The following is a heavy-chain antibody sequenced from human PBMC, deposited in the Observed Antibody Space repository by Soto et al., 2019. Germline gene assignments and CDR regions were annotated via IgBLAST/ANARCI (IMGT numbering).Heavy chain of an antibody. CDR3: ARDRLTSVPFPYDYYYGMDV. CDR1: GFTFSSYA. V-gene: IGHV3-30-3*01. CDR2: ISYDGSNK. Sequence: QVPLVESGGGVVQPGRSLRLSCAASGFTFSSYAMHWVRQAPGKGLEWVAVISYDGSNKYYADSVKGRFTISRDNSKNTLYLQMNSLRAEDTAVYYCARDRLTSVPFPYDYYYGMDVWGQGTTVTVSS. D-gene: IGHD2-2*01. J-gene: IGHJ6*02.